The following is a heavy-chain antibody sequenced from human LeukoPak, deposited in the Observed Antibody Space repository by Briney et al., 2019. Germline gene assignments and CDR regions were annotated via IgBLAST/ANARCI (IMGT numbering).Heavy chain of an antibody. D-gene: IGHD2-2*01. J-gene: IGHJ5*02. V-gene: IGHV1-18*01. CDR2: INTYNGNT. CDR3: ARGNVPTANH. CDR1: GYTFTSDG. Sequence: SVKVSCKASGYTFTSDGISWVRQAPGQGLEWVGWINTYNGNTNYAQNLQGRVTMTTDTSTTTAYMELRSLRSDDTAVYYCARGNVPTANHWGQGTLVTVSS.